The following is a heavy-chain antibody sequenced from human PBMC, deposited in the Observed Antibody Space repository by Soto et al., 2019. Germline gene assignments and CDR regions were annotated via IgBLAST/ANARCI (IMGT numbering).Heavy chain of an antibody. D-gene: IGHD4-17*01. Sequence: QVQLQESGPGLVKPSETLSLNCSVSGDAITRHYWSWIRQSPGKGLEWLGYFFHTGTALYNPSLRSRVTMSVGTSKNQFSLKLTSVIPADTAVYFCARNYGGNSQFFDLWGRGTLVSVST. CDR3: ARNYGGNSQFFDL. CDR1: GDAITRHY. CDR2: FFHTGTA. J-gene: IGHJ2*01. V-gene: IGHV4-59*11.